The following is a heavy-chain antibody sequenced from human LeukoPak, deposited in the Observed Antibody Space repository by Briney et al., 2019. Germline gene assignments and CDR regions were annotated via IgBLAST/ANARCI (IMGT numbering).Heavy chain of an antibody. CDR2: IYYSGST. CDR3: ARELRNFDY. J-gene: IGHJ4*02. CDR1: GGSISSSSYH. D-gene: IGHD4-17*01. V-gene: IGHV4-39*07. Sequence: PSETLSLTCTVSGGSISSSSYHWGWIRQPPGKGLEWIGSIYYSGSTYYNPSLKSRVTISVDTSKNQFSLKLSSVTAADTAVYYCARELRNFDYWGQGTLVTVSS.